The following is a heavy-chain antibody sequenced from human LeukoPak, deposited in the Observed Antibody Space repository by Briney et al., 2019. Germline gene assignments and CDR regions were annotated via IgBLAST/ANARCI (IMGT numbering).Heavy chain of an antibody. V-gene: IGHV3-74*01. J-gene: IGHJ4*02. CDR3: ARDEGELLFGLGY. CDR1: GFTFSIYS. CDR2: INSDGSST. D-gene: IGHD1-26*01. Sequence: GGSLRLSCAGSGFTFSIYSMHWVRQAPGKGLVWVSRINSDGSSTAYADPVKGRFTISRDNAKNTLYLQMNSLRAEDTAVYYCARDEGELLFGLGYWGQGTLVTVSS.